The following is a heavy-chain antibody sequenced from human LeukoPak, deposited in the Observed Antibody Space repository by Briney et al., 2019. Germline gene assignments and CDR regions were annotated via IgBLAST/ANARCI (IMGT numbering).Heavy chain of an antibody. CDR1: GVSISNYY. CDR2: IYYSGSA. Sequence: PSETLSLTCTASGVSISNYYWSWIRQPPGKGLEWIGYIYYSGSANYNPSLKSRVTISVDTSKNQFSLKLSSLTAADTAVYFCARHVEGEGLDYWGQGSLVTVSS. CDR3: ARHVEGEGLDY. V-gene: IGHV4-59*08. J-gene: IGHJ4*02. D-gene: IGHD3-16*01.